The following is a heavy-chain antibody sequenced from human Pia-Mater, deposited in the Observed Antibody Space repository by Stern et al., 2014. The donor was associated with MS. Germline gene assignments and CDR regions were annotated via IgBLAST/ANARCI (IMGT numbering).Heavy chain of an antibody. V-gene: IGHV3-30*18. CDR3: AKDRQYLTYFFDH. Sequence: VQLLGSGGGGVQPGRPLRLWCVASGVTLGSCVMYWVRQAPGKGLEWVAGVSYDGSNKYYADSVKGRFTISRDNSQNTLYMQMSSLRPEDTAVYYCAKDRQYLTYFFDHWGQGSLVTVSS. CDR2: VSYDGSNK. CDR1: GVTLGSCV. D-gene: IGHD2/OR15-2a*01. J-gene: IGHJ5*02.